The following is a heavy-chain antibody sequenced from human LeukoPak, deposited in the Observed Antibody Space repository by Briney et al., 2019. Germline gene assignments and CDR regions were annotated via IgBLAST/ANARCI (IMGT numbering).Heavy chain of an antibody. CDR2: FDPEDGET. J-gene: IGHJ5*02. D-gene: IGHD1-1*01. CDR1: GYTLTELS. V-gene: IGHV1-24*01. Sequence: ASVKVSCKVSGYTLTELSMHWVRQAPGKGLEWMGGFDPEDGETIYAQKFQGRVTMTEDTSTDTAYIELSSLRSEDTAVYFCATVEIDPGYWFDPWGQGTLVTVSS. CDR3: ATVEIDPGYWFDP.